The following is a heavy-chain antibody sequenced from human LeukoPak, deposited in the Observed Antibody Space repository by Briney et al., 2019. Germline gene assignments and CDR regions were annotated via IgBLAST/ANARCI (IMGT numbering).Heavy chain of an antibody. J-gene: IGHJ5*02. V-gene: IGHV1-2*04. Sequence: GASVKVSCKASGYTFTGYYMHWVRQAPGQGLEWMGWINPNSGGTNYAQKFQGWVTMTRDTPISTAYMELSRLRSDDTAVYYCAREGIAAAGDNNWFDPWGQGTLVTVSS. CDR2: INPNSGGT. D-gene: IGHD6-13*01. CDR1: GYTFTGYY. CDR3: AREGIAAAGDNNWFDP.